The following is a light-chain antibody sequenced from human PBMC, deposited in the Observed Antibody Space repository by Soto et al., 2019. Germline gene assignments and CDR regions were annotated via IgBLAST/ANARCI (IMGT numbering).Light chain of an antibody. CDR2: DVN. J-gene: IGLJ2*01. CDR3: CSYAGSFTVV. CDR1: SSAVGNYNY. Sequence: QSALTQPRSVSGSPGQSVTISCTGTSSAVGNYNYVSWYQQHPGKAPKLMIYDVNKRPSGVPDRFSGSKSGNTASLTISGIQAEDEADYYCCSYAGSFTVVFGGGTKLTVL. V-gene: IGLV2-11*01.